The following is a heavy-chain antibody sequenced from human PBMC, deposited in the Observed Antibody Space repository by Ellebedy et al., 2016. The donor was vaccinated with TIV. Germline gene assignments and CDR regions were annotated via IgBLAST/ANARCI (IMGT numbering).Heavy chain of an antibody. Sequence: MPSETLSLTCAVYGGSFSGYYWSWIRQPPGKGLEWIGETNHRGSTNHHPSLKSRVTISVDTSKNQYSLKLSSVTAADTAVYYCARGVVSPFIAALPDYGLDVWGQGTTVTVSS. J-gene: IGHJ6*02. D-gene: IGHD6-6*01. CDR3: ARGVVSPFIAALPDYGLDV. CDR2: TNHRGST. CDR1: GGSFSGYY. V-gene: IGHV4-34*01.